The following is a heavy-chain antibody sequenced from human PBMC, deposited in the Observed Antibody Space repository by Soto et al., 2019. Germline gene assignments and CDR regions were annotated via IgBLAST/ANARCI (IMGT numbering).Heavy chain of an antibody. CDR2: IYYSGST. J-gene: IGHJ4*02. D-gene: IGHD6-19*01. CDR1: GGSISSGDYY. V-gene: IGHV4-30-4*01. CDR3: AREGIAVAGIHY. Sequence: QVQLQESGPGLVKPSQTLSLTCTVSGGSISSGDYYWSWIRQPPGKGLEWIGYIYYSGSTYYNPSLKSRVTISVDTYKNHFSLKLSSVTAADTAVYYCAREGIAVAGIHYWGQGTLVTVSS.